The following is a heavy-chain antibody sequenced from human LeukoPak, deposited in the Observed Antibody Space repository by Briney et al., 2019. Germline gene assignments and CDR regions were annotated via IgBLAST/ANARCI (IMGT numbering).Heavy chain of an antibody. V-gene: IGHV4-59*01. CDR2: IYYSGST. Sequence: SETLSLTCTVSGGSISSYYWSWIRQPPGKGLEWIGYIYYSGSTNYNPSLKSRVTISVDTSKNQLSLKLSSVTAADTAVYYCAREYYYDSSGNEGAFDIGGEGTMVCVS. J-gene: IGHJ3*02. D-gene: IGHD3-22*01. CDR1: GGSISSYY. CDR3: AREYYYDSSGNEGAFDI.